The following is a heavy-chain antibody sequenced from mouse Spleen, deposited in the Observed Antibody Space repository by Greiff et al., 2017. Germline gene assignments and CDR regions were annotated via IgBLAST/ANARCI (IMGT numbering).Heavy chain of an antibody. CDR3: ARPITTVVAYYFDY. CDR2: IYPRDGST. D-gene: IGHD1-1*01. Sequence: VQLQQSGPELVKPGASVKLSCKASGYTFTSYDINWVKQRPGQGLEWIGWIYPRDGSTKYNEKFKGKATLTVDTSSSTAYMELHSLTSEDSAVYFCARPITTVVAYYFDYWGRGTTLTISS. J-gene: IGHJ2*01. V-gene: IGHV1-85*01. CDR1: GYTFTSYD.